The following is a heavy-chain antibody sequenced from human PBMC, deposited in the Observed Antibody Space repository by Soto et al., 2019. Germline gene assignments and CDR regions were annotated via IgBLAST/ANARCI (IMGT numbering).Heavy chain of an antibody. Sequence: QVQLVQSGAEVKKPGASVKVSCKASGYTFTGYYMHWVRQAPGQGLEWMGWINPNSGGTNYAQKFQGRVAMTRDTFISTAYMELSRLRSDDTAVYYWAVNPLHYYDSSGYYFVYWGQGTLVTVSS. CDR3: AVNPLHYYDSSGYYFVY. CDR2: INPNSGGT. D-gene: IGHD3-22*01. J-gene: IGHJ4*02. CDR1: GYTFTGYY. V-gene: IGHV1-2*02.